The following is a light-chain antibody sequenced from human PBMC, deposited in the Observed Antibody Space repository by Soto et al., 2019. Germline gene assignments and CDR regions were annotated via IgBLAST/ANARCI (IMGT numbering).Light chain of an antibody. V-gene: IGKV3-15*01. J-gene: IGKJ4*02. CDR1: QSVSSN. CDR2: GAS. CDR3: EVYNDWFRT. Sequence: EIVMTQSPATLSLSPGERATLSCRASQSVSSNLAWYQQKPGQAPSLLIYGASTTAPGIPARFSESVSGRELTINLRTVQSGDCRVYHSEVYNDWFRTFGGGTKVDIK.